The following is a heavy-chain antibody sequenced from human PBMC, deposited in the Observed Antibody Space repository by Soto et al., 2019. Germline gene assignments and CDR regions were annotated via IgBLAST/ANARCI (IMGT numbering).Heavy chain of an antibody. D-gene: IGHD3-16*01. CDR2: IIPFFGTA. CDR3: ARTAPMDAGDKYYYDF. CDR1: GGTFSTFG. Sequence: SVKVSCTTSGGTFSTFGISWVRQAPGQGLEWMGGIIPFFGTAEYSQKFEDRITITADESTNTVYMDLRSLTSEDTAIYYCARTAPMDAGDKYYYDFWGQGALVTVSS. V-gene: IGHV1-69*13. J-gene: IGHJ4*02.